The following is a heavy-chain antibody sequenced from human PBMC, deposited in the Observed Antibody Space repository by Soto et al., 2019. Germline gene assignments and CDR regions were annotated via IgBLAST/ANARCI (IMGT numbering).Heavy chain of an antibody. CDR3: ARTYSSSWSPFEY. J-gene: IGHJ4*02. CDR1: GGSFSGYY. CDR2: IKQSGST. D-gene: IGHD6-13*01. Sequence: QVQLQQWGAGLLKPSETLSLTCAVYGGSFSGYYWSWIRQPPGKGLEWIGEIKQSGSTNYNPSLKSRVTISVDTSKNQFSLKLSSVTAADTAVHYCARTYSSSWSPFEYWGQGTMVTVSS. V-gene: IGHV4-34*01.